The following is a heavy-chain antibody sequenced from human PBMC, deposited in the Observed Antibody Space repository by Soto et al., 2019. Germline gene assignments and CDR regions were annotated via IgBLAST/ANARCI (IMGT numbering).Heavy chain of an antibody. V-gene: IGHV3-33*01. CDR3: ARNLIVGAISGDVYFDY. Sequence: QVQLVESGGGVVQPGRSLRLSCAASGFTFSSYGMHWVRQAPGKGLEWVAVICYDGSNKYYADSVKGRFNISRDNSKNTLSPQMTSLRAEDTPVYYSARNLIVGAISGDVYFDYWGQGALVTVSS. CDR1: GFTFSSYG. J-gene: IGHJ4*02. CDR2: ICYDGSNK. D-gene: IGHD1-26*01.